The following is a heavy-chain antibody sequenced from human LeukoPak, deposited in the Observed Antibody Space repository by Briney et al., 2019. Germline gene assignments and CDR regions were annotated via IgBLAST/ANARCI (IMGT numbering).Heavy chain of an antibody. CDR3: AAFYDKGWFDP. CDR1: GFTFTSSA. CDR2: IVVGSGNT. J-gene: IGHJ5*02. V-gene: IGHV1-58*01. D-gene: IGHD3-16*01. Sequence: SVTVSCKASGFTFTSSAVQWVRQARGQRLEWIGWIVVGSGNTNYAQKFQERVTITRDMSTSTAYMELSSLRSEDTAVYYCAAFYDKGWFDPWGQGTLVTVSS.